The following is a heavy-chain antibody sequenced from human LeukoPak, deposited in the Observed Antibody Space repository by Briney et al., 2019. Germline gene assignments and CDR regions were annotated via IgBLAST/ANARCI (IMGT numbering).Heavy chain of an antibody. D-gene: IGHD6-19*01. CDR1: GFSFSSYG. J-gene: IGHJ4*02. CDR2: ISDSGDST. V-gene: IGHV3-23*01. Sequence: GGTLRLSCAASGFSFSSYGMSWVRQAPGKGLEWVSGISDSGDSTYYADSVKGRFTISRDISKNTLFLQMNSLRAEDTAVYYCAKDLAVAGPKYFGYWGQGTLVTVSS. CDR3: AKDLAVAGPKYFGY.